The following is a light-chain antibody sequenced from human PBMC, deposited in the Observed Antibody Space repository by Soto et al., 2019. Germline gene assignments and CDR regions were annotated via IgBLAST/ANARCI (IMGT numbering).Light chain of an antibody. Sequence: QSALTQPASVSGSPGQSITISCTGTSSDVGAYNYVFWYQHHPGKAPKLMIYDVSHRPSGVSNRFSGSKSGNTASLTISGLQAEDEADYYCSSYTSSRDVVFGGGTKLTVL. J-gene: IGLJ2*01. V-gene: IGLV2-14*03. CDR1: SSDVGAYNY. CDR3: SSYTSSRDVV. CDR2: DVS.